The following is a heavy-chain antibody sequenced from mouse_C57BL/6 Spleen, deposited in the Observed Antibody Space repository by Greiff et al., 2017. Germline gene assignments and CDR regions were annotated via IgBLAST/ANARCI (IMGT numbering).Heavy chain of an antibody. CDR3: ARHYGSIYWYFDV. V-gene: IGHV1-82*01. J-gene: IGHJ1*03. CDR1: GYAFSSSW. D-gene: IGHD1-1*01. Sequence: VQLQESGPELVKPGASVKISCKASGYAFSSSWMNWVKQRPGKGLEWIGRIYPGDGDTNYNGKFKGKATLTADKSSSTAYMQLSSLTSEDSAVYSCARHYGSIYWYFDVWGTGTTVTVSS. CDR2: IYPGDGDT.